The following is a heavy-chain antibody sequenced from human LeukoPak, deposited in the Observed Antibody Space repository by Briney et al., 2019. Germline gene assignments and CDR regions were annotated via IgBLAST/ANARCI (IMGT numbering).Heavy chain of an antibody. Sequence: GGSLRLSCAASGFTFSSYAMHWVRQAPGKGLEWVAVISYDGSNKYYADSVKGRFTISRDNSKNTLYLQMNSLRAEDTAVYYCARVEHYDYVDYWGQGTLVTVAS. CDR1: GFTFSSYA. J-gene: IGHJ4*02. V-gene: IGHV3-30-3*01. CDR2: ISYDGSNK. D-gene: IGHD1/OR15-1a*01. CDR3: ARVEHYDYVDY.